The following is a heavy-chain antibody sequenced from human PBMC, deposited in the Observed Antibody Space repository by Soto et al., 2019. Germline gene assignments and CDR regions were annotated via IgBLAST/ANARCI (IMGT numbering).Heavy chain of an antibody. CDR3: ARQTGKTTVTSGGKYYYYMDV. CDR2: IYYSGST. CDR1: GGSISSSSYY. Sequence: SETLSLTCTVSGGSISSSSYYWGWIRQPPGKGLEWIGSIYYSGSTYYNPSLKSRVTISVDTSKNQFSLKLSSVTAADTAVYYCARQTGKTTVTSGGKYYYYMDVWGKGTTVTVSS. D-gene: IGHD4-17*01. V-gene: IGHV4-39*01. J-gene: IGHJ6*03.